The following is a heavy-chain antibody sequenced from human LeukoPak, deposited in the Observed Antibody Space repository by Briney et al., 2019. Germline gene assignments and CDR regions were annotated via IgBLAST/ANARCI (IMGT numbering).Heavy chain of an antibody. V-gene: IGHV3-23*01. CDR1: GFTFSSYA. Sequence: PGGSLRLSCAASGFTFSSYAMSWVRQAPGKGLEWVSAISGSGGSTYYADSVKGRFTISRDNSKNTLYLQMNSLRAEDTAVYYCAKDKPHYDFWSGYNWFDPWGQGTLVTVSS. J-gene: IGHJ5*02. CDR3: AKDKPHYDFWSGYNWFDP. D-gene: IGHD3-3*01. CDR2: ISGSGGST.